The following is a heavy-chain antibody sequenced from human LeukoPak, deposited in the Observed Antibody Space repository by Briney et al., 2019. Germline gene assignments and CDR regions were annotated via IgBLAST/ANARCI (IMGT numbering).Heavy chain of an antibody. CDR2: ISSSGSTI. CDR1: GFTFSSYE. D-gene: IGHD2-15*01. J-gene: IGHJ6*02. CDR3: ARDGRRGCSGGSCYSDEPVFSYYYGMDV. Sequence: PGGSLRLSCAASGFTFSSYEMNWVRQAPGEGLEWVSYISSSGSTIYYADSVKGRFTISRDNAKNSLYLQMNSLRAEDTAVYYCARDGRRGCSGGSCYSDEPVFSYYYGMDVWGQGTTVTVSS. V-gene: IGHV3-48*03.